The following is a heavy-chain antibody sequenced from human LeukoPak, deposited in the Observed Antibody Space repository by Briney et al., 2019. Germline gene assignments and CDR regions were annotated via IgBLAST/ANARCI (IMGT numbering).Heavy chain of an antibody. CDR3: ARVVMRWLQHRRGYFDY. Sequence: GGSLRLSCAASGFTFSDYYMSWIRQAPGKGLEWVSYISSSGSTIYYADSVKGRFTISRDNAKNSLYLQMNNLRVEDTAVYYCARVVMRWLQHRRGYFDYWGQGTLVTVSS. V-gene: IGHV3-11*04. CDR2: ISSSGSTI. D-gene: IGHD5-24*01. CDR1: GFTFSDYY. J-gene: IGHJ4*02.